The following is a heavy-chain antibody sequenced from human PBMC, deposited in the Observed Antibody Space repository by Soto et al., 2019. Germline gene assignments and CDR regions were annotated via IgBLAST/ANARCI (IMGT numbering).Heavy chain of an antibody. V-gene: IGHV3-23*01. CDR2: ISGSGGST. CDR3: ARENYGDYSYYFDY. CDR1: GFTFSSYA. Sequence: GGSLRLSCAASGFTFSSYAMSWDRQAPGKGLEWVSAISGSGGSTYYADSVKGRFTISRDNSKNTLYLQMNSLRAEDTAVYYCARENYGDYSYYFDYWGQGTLVTVSS. D-gene: IGHD4-17*01. J-gene: IGHJ4*02.